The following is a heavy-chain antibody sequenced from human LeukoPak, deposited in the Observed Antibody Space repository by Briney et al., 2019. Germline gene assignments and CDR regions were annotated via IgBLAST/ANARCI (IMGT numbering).Heavy chain of an antibody. CDR1: GFTFSSYV. CDR2: ISGSGGNT. D-gene: IGHD2-2*01. V-gene: IGHV3-23*01. J-gene: IGHJ4*02. Sequence: GSPRLSCAASGFTFSSYVMSWVRQAPGKGLEWVSGISGSGGNTYYDDSVKGRFTISRDNSKNTLYLQMNSLRDEDTAVYYCAKRVVIAPAGGFDYWGQGTLVTVSS. CDR3: AKRVVIAPAGGFDY.